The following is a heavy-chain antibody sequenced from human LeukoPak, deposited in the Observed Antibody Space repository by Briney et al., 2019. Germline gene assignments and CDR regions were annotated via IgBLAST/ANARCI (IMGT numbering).Heavy chain of an antibody. J-gene: IGHJ3*02. D-gene: IGHD5-24*01. V-gene: IGHV4-59*11. CDR1: GDSLSGRY. CDR3: ARLGGWLQLSAFDI. CDR2: IHSSGSP. Sequence: SETLSLTCSVSGDSLSGRYWVWIRQPPGSRPEWVGYIHSSGSPNYNPSLESRVTISIDTSRNQFSLKLSSVTAADTAVYYCARLGGWLQLSAFDIWGQGTMVAVSS.